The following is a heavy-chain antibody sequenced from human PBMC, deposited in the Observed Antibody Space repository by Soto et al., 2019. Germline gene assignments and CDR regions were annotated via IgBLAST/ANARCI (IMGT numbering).Heavy chain of an antibody. D-gene: IGHD5-18*01. J-gene: IGHJ4*02. CDR2: ISYDGSNK. CDR1: GFTFSSYG. Sequence: LRLSCAASGFTFSSYGMHWVRQAPGKGLEWVAVISYDGSNKYYADSVKGRFTISRDNSKNTLYLQMNSLRAEDTAVYYCAKDRIQLWNYFDYWGQGTLVTVSS. CDR3: AKDRIQLWNYFDY. V-gene: IGHV3-30*18.